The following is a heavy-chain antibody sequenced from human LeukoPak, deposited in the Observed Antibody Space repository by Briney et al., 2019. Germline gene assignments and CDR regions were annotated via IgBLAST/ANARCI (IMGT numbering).Heavy chain of an antibody. CDR3: ARDRLGFSSGWYNAFDI. V-gene: IGHV1-2*02. CDR1: GYTFTGYY. CDR2: INPNSGGT. J-gene: IGHJ3*02. D-gene: IGHD6-19*01. Sequence: ASVKVSCKASGYTFTGYYMHWVRQAPGQGLEWMGWINPNSGGTNYAQKVQGRVTMTRDTSISTAYMELSRLRSNDTAVYYCARDRLGFSSGWYNAFDIWGQGTMVTVSS.